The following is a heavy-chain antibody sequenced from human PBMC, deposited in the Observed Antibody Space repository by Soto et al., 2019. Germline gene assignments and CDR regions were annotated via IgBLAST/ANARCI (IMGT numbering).Heavy chain of an antibody. Sequence: PGRSPRLSCAASGETFNSNAISCVRQAPEKGLEWVSAISAGGGSTYYADSVKGRFTISRDNSKNTLYLQMNRLRAEDTAVYYCAKDFGFCSSTSCYIDYWGQGTLVTGSS. J-gene: IGHJ4*02. D-gene: IGHD2-2*02. CDR1: GETFNSNA. CDR3: AKDFGFCSSTSCYIDY. CDR2: ISAGGGST. V-gene: IGHV3-23*01.